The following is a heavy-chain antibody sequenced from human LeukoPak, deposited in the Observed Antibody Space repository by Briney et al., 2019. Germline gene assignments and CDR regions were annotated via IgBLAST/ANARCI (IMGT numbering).Heavy chain of an antibody. V-gene: IGHV3-30*04. CDR3: VRTRREAAIHNAFDI. J-gene: IGHJ3*02. Sequence: GGSLRLSCAASGFTFSTYALHWVRQAPGKGLEWVAVISYDGRHKYYADSVKGRCTISRDNSKNTVYLQMTSLRAEDTAVYYCVRTRREAAIHNAFDIWGQGTMVTVSS. CDR2: ISYDGRHK. CDR1: GFTFSTYA. D-gene: IGHD6-13*01.